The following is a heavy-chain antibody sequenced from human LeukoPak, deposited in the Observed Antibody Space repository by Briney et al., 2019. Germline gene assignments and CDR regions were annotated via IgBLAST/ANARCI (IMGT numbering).Heavy chain of an antibody. CDR2: IIPIFGTA. CDR3: AADYYDSSGYLPTDP. D-gene: IGHD3-22*01. V-gene: IGHV1-69*05. CDR1: GGTFSSYA. J-gene: IGHJ5*02. Sequence: ASVKVSCKASGGTFSSYAISWVRQAPGQGLEWMGGIIPIFGTANYAQKFQGRVTITTDESTSTAYMELSSLRSEDTAVYYCAADYYDSSGYLPTDPWGQGTLVTVSS.